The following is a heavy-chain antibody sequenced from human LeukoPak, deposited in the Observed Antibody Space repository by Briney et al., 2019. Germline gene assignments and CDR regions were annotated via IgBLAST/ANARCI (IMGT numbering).Heavy chain of an antibody. CDR1: GGSISSYY. CDR2: IYYSGST. CDR3: ARAYSDRRYYFDY. V-gene: IGHV4-59*01. D-gene: IGHD4-17*01. J-gene: IGHJ4*02. Sequence: SETLSLTCTVSGGSISSYYWSWIRQPPGKGLEWIGYIYYSGSTNYNPSLKSRVTISVDTSKNQFSLKLSAVTAADTAVYYCARAYSDRRYYFDYWGQGTLVTVSS.